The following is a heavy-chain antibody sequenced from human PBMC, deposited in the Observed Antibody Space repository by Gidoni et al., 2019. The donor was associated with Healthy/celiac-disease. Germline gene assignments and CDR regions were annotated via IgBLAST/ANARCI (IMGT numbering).Heavy chain of an antibody. CDR3: AKPGIDYYGSGSYYPYYFDY. V-gene: IGHV3-23*01. Sequence: EVQLLESGGGLVQPGGSLRSSCASSGSPFSTFATSWVRQAPGKGLEWVSAISGSGGSTYYADSVKGRFTISRDNSKNTLYLQMNSLRAEDTAVYYCAKPGIDYYGSGSYYPYYFDYWGQGTPVTVSS. CDR2: ISGSGGST. CDR1: GSPFSTFA. D-gene: IGHD3-10*01. J-gene: IGHJ4*02.